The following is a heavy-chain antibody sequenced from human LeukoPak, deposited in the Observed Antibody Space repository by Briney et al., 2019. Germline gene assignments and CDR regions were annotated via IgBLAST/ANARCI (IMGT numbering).Heavy chain of an antibody. V-gene: IGHV4-31*03. CDR2: IYYSGST. CDR1: GGSISSGGYY. Sequence: SETLSLTCTVSGGSISSGGYYWSWIRQHPGKGLEWIGYIYYSGSTYYNPSLNSRVTISVDTSKTQFSLKLSSVTAADPAVYYCARQILDCSGGSCSASWFDYWGQGTLVTVSS. CDR3: ARQILDCSGGSCSASWFDY. J-gene: IGHJ4*02. D-gene: IGHD2-15*01.